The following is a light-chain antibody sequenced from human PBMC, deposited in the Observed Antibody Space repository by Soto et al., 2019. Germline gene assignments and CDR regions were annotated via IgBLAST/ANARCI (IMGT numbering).Light chain of an antibody. CDR1: DGLTNSY. CDR2: GAS. Sequence: EIVLTQSPGTLSLSPGEVATLSCRASDGLTNSYLAWYQQKPGQAPSRLIYGASSRATGIPDRFSGSGSGTEFTLTVDRLEPEDFAVYACHQYGSSPQTFGRGTKVEIK. J-gene: IGKJ1*01. V-gene: IGKV3-20*01. CDR3: HQYGSSPQT.